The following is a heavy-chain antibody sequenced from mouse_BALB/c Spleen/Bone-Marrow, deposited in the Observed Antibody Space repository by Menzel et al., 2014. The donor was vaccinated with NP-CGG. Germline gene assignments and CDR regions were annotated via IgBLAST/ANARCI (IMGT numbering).Heavy chain of an antibody. V-gene: IGHV1-7*01. Sequence: QVQLQQSGPELAKPGASVKMSCRASGYTFTGYWMNWVKQRPVQGLEWIGYINPTSGYTEYNQKFKDKATLTTDKSSSTAYMQRSSLTSEDSAVDYCTTGGNDWFAYWGQGTLVTVSA. D-gene: IGHD2-1*01. J-gene: IGHJ3*01. CDR2: INPTSGYT. CDR3: TTGGNDWFAY. CDR1: GYTFTGYW.